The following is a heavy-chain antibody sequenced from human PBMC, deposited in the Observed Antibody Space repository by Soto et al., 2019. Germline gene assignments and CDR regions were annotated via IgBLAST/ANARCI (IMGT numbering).Heavy chain of an antibody. D-gene: IGHD3-22*01. J-gene: IGHJ4*02. CDR1: GFSLSIGGEG. CDR3: VRRSKEEDYRSCYGNYFDY. V-gene: IGHV2-5*02. CDR2: IYWDDDK. Sequence: SCPTLVNPTQTLTLTCTFSGFSLSIGGEGVGWIRQPPGKALEWLALIYWDDDKRYSPSLKTRVTVTKHTSQNQVVFTMTNMDHVDIYSCLCVRRSKEEDYRSCYGNYFDYWGQGTLVTFSS.